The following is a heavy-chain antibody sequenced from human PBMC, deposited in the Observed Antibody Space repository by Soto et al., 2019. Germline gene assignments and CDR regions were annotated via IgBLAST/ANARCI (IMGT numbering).Heavy chain of an antibody. V-gene: IGHV3-9*01. Sequence: EVQLVESGGGLVQPGRSLRLSCAASGFTFDDYAMHWVRQAPGKGLEWVSGISWNSGSIGYADYVKGRFTVSRDNAKNSLYLQMNSLRAEDTALYYCAKGDVYFRGYMDVWGKGTTVTVSS. D-gene: IGHD1-26*01. CDR1: GFTFDDYA. CDR3: AKGDVYFRGYMDV. J-gene: IGHJ6*03. CDR2: ISWNSGSI.